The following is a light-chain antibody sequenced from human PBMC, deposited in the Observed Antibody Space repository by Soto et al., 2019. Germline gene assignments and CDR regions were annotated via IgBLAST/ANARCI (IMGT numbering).Light chain of an antibody. CDR2: EVT. V-gene: IGLV2-14*01. Sequence: QSALTQPASVSGSPGQSIAISCTGTSSDAGGYNYVSWYQQYPGKAPKILIYEVTTRPSGVSDRFSGSKSGNTASLTISGLQAEDDADYYCSSFTSRFTFNYVFGTGTKVTV. J-gene: IGLJ1*01. CDR1: SSDAGGYNY. CDR3: SSFTSRFTFNYV.